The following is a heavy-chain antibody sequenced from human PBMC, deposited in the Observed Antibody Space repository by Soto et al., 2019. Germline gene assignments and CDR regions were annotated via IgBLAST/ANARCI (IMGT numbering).Heavy chain of an antibody. CDR3: ARGLSSSWYSTYYYYGMDV. D-gene: IGHD6-13*01. V-gene: IGHV1-8*01. J-gene: IGHJ6*02. CDR1: GYTFTSYD. CDR2: MNPNSGNT. Sequence: GASVKVSCKASGYTFTSYDINWVRQATGQGLEWKGWMNPNSGNTGYAQKFQGRVTMTSNTSISTAYMELSSFRSEDTAVYYCARGLSSSWYSTYYYYGMDVWGQGTTVTVSS.